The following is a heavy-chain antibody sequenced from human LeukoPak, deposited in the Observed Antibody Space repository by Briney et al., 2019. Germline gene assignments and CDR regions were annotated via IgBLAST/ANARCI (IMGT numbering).Heavy chain of an antibody. CDR3: AISIAVAGTFDY. Sequence: GGSLRLSCAASGFSVSSNYMSWARQAPGKGLEWASAISGTGYTTYYADSVKGRFTISRDNSKNSLYLQMNSLRAEDTALYYCAISIAVAGTFDYWGQGTLVTVSS. D-gene: IGHD6-19*01. J-gene: IGHJ4*02. V-gene: IGHV3-23*01. CDR2: ISGTGYTT. CDR1: GFSVSSNY.